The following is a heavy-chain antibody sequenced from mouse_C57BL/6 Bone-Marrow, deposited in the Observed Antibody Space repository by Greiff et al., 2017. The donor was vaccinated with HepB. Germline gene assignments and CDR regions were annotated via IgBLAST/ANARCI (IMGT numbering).Heavy chain of an antibody. CDR3: ARGPLLWLRHHYAMDY. CDR1: GYTFTSYW. J-gene: IGHJ4*01. D-gene: IGHD2-2*01. CDR2: IYPGSGST. Sequence: QVQLQQSGAELVKPGASVKMSCKASGYTFTSYWITWVKQRPGQGLEWIGDIYPGSGSTNYNEKFKSKATLTVDTSSSTAYMQLSSLTSEDSAVYYCARGPLLWLRHHYAMDYWGQGTSVTVSS. V-gene: IGHV1-55*01.